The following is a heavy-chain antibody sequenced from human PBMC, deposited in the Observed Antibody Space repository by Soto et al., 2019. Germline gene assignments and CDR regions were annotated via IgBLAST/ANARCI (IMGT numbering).Heavy chain of an antibody. V-gene: IGHV1-46*01. CDR2: INPSGGST. CDR3: ARNLYSGSYYDAFDI. Sequence: XSVKLSCKASGYSFTSYYMHWVRQAPGQGLEWMGIINPSGGSTSYAQKFQGRVTMTRDTSTSTVYMELSSLRSEDTAVYYCARNLYSGSYYDAFDIWGQGTMVTVSS. CDR1: GYSFTSYY. D-gene: IGHD1-26*01. J-gene: IGHJ3*02.